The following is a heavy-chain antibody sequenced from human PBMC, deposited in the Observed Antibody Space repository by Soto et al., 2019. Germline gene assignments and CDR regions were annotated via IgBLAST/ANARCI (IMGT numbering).Heavy chain of an antibody. CDR3: AGHDYGDAADAFDI. J-gene: IGHJ3*02. CDR1: GGSISSGGYY. D-gene: IGHD4-17*01. Sequence: QVQLQESGPGLVKPSQTLSLTCTVSGGSISSGGYYWSWSRQHPGKGLAWLGYIYYSGSTYYNPSLKSRVTISVDTSKIQFSLKLSSVTAADTAVYYWAGHDYGDAADAFDIWGQGTMVTVSS. CDR2: IYYSGST. V-gene: IGHV4-31*03.